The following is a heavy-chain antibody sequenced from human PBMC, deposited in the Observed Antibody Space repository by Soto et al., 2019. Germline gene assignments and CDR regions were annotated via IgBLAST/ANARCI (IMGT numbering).Heavy chain of an antibody. CDR2: ISSSAVYI. J-gene: IGHJ6*02. CDR1: GFNFITYS. CDR3: ARDDTAMAYYYYYGMDV. Sequence: PGGSLRLSCAASGFNFITYSLSWVRQAPGKGLEWVASISSSAVYIDYADSVKGRFTISRDNAKNSLYLQMNSLRAEDTAVYYCARDDTAMAYYYYYGMDVWGQGTTVTVSS. V-gene: IGHV3-21*01. D-gene: IGHD5-18*01.